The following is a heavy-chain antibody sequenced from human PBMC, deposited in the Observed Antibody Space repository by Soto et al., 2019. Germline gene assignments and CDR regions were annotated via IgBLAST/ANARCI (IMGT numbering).Heavy chain of an antibody. CDR3: ARGGYSSTWSNLLDRSGLDV. CDR2: IVPLFRTT. CDR1: GGTFSSYA. J-gene: IGHJ6*02. V-gene: IGHV1-69*06. D-gene: IGHD6-13*01. Sequence: QVQLVQSGAEAKKPGSSVKVSCKTSGGTFSSYAISWVRQAPGQGLEWMGGIVPLFRTTNYAQKFQGRVNITADTSTYTVYMELRGLRSGDTAVYCCARGGYSSTWSNLLDRSGLDVWGQGTTVTFSS.